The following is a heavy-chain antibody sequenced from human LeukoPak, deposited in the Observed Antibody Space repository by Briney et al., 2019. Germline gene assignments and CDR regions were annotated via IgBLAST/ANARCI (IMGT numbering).Heavy chain of an antibody. CDR3: AREDYGDYGLNY. D-gene: IGHD4-17*01. CDR2: INHSGST. Sequence: SETLSLTCAVYGGSFSGYYWSWIRHPPGKGLEWTGEINHSGSTNYNPSLKSRVTISVDTSKNQFSLKLSSVTAADTAVYYCAREDYGDYGLNYWGQGTLVTVSS. CDR1: GGSFSGYY. J-gene: IGHJ4*02. V-gene: IGHV4-34*01.